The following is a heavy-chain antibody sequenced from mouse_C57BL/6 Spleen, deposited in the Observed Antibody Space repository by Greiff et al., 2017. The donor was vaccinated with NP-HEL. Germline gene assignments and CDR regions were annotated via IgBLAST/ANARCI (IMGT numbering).Heavy chain of an antibody. Sequence: VKLVESGPGLVAPSQSLSITCTVSGFSLTSYGVHWVRQPPGKGLEWLVVIWSDGSTTYNSALKSRLSISKDNSKSQVFLKMTSLQTDDTAMYYCARYREDDYDYFDYWGQGTTLTVSS. CDR3: ARYREDDYDYFDY. CDR1: GFSLTSYG. D-gene: IGHD2-4*01. J-gene: IGHJ2*01. CDR2: IWSDGST. V-gene: IGHV2-6*03.